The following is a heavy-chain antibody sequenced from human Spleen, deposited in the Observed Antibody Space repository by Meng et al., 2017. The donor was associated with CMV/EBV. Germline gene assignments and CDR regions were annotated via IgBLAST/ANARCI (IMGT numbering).Heavy chain of an antibody. V-gene: IGHV3-48*04. J-gene: IGHJ4*02. CDR1: GFTFSSYS. Sequence: RTLSLTCAASGFTFSSYSMNWVRQAPGKGLEWVSYISSSSSTIYYADSVKGRFTISRDNAKNSLYLQMNSLRAEDTAVYYCARDSSGWTPYPDYWGQGTLVTVSS. D-gene: IGHD6-19*01. CDR2: ISSSSSTI. CDR3: ARDSSGWTPYPDY.